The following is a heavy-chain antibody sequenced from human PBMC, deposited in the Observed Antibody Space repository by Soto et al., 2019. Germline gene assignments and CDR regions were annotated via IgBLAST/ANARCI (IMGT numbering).Heavy chain of an antibody. CDR2: ISGDGGRA. CDR3: ATWHLREHVYDI. J-gene: IGHJ3*02. Sequence: ESLRLSCGGSGFTFSSYVINWVRQAPGKGLEWASSISGDGGRAFYGDAMRGRVTISRDKSLNTVHLLMRDLRPEDTALYFCATWHLREHVYDICGQGTMVIVSS. D-gene: IGHD5-12*01. V-gene: IGHV3-23*01. CDR1: GFTFSSYV.